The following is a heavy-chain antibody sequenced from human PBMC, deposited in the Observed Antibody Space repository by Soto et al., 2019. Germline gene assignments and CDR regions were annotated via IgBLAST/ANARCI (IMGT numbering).Heavy chain of an antibody. Sequence: ASVKVSCKASGYSFTSYTIHWVRQAPGQRLEWMGWVNAGNGDTKYSRNFQGRVSISRDTSASTAYIEVSSLRSEDTAVYYCARVESGTIPHYYFDYWAQGTLVTVSS. D-gene: IGHD1-7*01. J-gene: IGHJ4*02. V-gene: IGHV1-3*01. CDR2: VNAGNGDT. CDR1: GYSFTSYT. CDR3: ARVESGTIPHYYFDY.